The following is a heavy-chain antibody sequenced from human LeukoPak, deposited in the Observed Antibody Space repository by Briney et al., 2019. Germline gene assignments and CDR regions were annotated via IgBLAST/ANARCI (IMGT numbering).Heavy chain of an antibody. Sequence: GGSLRLSCAASGFTFTSYAMTWVRQAPGKGLEWVSGISNSGSSTYYADSVKGRFTISRDNSKNTLYLQLSSLRAEDTAVYYCANTMVRGSDNMDVWGQGTTVTVSS. CDR3: ANTMVRGSDNMDV. CDR1: GFTFTSYA. J-gene: IGHJ6*02. CDR2: ISNSGSST. V-gene: IGHV3-23*01. D-gene: IGHD3-10*01.